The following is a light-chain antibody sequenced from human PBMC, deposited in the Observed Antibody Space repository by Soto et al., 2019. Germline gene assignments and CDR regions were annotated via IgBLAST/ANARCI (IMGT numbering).Light chain of an antibody. CDR1: QSISSSY. CDR3: LQYGSSPYT. CDR2: GVS. Sequence: EIVLTQSPGTLSLSPGERATLSCRASQSISSSYLAWYQQKPGQAPRLVIYGVSRRATGIPDRFSGSGSGTDFTLTISRLEPEDFAVYYCLQYGSSPYTFGQGTKLEIK. J-gene: IGKJ2*01. V-gene: IGKV3-20*01.